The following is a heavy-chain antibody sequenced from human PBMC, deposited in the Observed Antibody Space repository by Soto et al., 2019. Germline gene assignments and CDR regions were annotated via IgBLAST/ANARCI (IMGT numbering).Heavy chain of an antibody. D-gene: IGHD4-17*01. CDR2: ISAYNGNT. J-gene: IGHJ4*02. V-gene: IGHV1-18*01. Sequence: QVQLVQSGAEVKKPGASVKVSCKASGYTFTSYGISWVRQAPGQGLEWMGWISAYNGNTNYAQKLQARVTMTTDTSTITAYMELRSLRSADTAVYYCATLSGGYGDYLDYWGQGTLVTVSS. CDR1: GYTFTSYG. CDR3: ATLSGGYGDYLDY.